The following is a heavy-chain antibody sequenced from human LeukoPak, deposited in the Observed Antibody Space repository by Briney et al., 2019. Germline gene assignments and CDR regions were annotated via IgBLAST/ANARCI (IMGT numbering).Heavy chain of an antibody. V-gene: IGHV1-24*01. CDR2: FDPEDGET. J-gene: IGHJ4*02. CDR1: GYTLTELS. Sequence: ASVKVSCKVSGYTLTELSMHWVRQAPGKGLEWMGGFDPEDGETIYAQKFQGRVTMTEDTSTDTAYMELSSLRSEDTAVYYCATDPIAAAGTVLDYWGQGTLVTVSS. CDR3: ATDPIAAAGTVLDY. D-gene: IGHD6-13*01.